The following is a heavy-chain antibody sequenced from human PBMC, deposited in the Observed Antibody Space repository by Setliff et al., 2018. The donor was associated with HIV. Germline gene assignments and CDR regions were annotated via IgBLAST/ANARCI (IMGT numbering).Heavy chain of an antibody. CDR3: ARDRNVLLWFGESIGPHAFDI. CDR2: INPNSGGT. J-gene: IGHJ3*02. Sequence: ASVKVSCKASGYTFTGYYMHWVRQAPGQGLEWMGWINPNSGGTNYAQKFQGRVTMTRDTSISTAYMELSRLRSDDTAVYYCARDRNVLLWFGESIGPHAFDIWGQVTMVTVSS. D-gene: IGHD3-10*01. CDR1: GYTFTGYY. V-gene: IGHV1-2*02.